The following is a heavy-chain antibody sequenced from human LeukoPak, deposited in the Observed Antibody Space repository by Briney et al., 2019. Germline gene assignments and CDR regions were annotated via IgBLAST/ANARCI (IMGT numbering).Heavy chain of an antibody. CDR1: GFTFSSYG. CDR2: IRYDGSNK. CDR3: AKATMVRGVDISYYYYGTDV. Sequence: GGSLRLSCAASGFTFSSYGMHWVRQAPGKGLEWVAFIRYDGSNKYYADSVKGRFTISRDNSKNTLYLQINSLRAEDTAVYYCAKATMVRGVDISYYYYGTDVWGQGTTVTVSS. V-gene: IGHV3-30*02. D-gene: IGHD3-10*01. J-gene: IGHJ6*02.